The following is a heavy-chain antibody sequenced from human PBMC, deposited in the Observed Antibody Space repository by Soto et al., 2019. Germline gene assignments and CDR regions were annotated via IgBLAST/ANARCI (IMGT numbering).Heavy chain of an antibody. CDR3: ARDRTTYYDFWSGYYGSSGEYYGMDV. J-gene: IGHJ6*02. D-gene: IGHD3-3*01. CDR2: ISYDGSNK. V-gene: IGHV3-30-3*01. Sequence: VQLVESGGGVVQPGRSLRLSCAASGFTFSSYAMHWVRQAPGKGLEWVAVISYDGSNKYYADSVKGRFTISRDNSKNTQYLKMNSLRAEDTAVYYCARDRTTYYDFWSGYYGSSGEYYGMDVWGQGTTVTVSS. CDR1: GFTFSSYA.